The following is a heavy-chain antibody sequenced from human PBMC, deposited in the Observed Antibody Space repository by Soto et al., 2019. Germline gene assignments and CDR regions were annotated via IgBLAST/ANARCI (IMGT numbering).Heavy chain of an antibody. D-gene: IGHD2-2*01. CDR3: TSLVPPPMPLAY. J-gene: IGHJ1*01. CDR1: GFAFSGSA. V-gene: IGHV3-73*01. CDR2: IRSKANSYAT. Sequence: GGSLRLSCAASGFAFSGSAMHWVRQASGKGLEWVGRIRSKANSYATAYAASVKGRFTISRDDSKNTAYLQMNSLKTEDTAVYYCTSLVPPPMPLAYWGQGTLVTVSS.